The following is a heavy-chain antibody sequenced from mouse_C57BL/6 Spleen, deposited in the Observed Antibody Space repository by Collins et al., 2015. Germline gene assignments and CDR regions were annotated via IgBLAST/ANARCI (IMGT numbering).Heavy chain of an antibody. CDR3: ARSYYGSS. CDR2: INPNNGGT. Sequence: EVQLQQSGPELVKPGASVKISCKASGYTFTDHYMNWVKQSHGKSLEWIGDINPNNGGTSYNQKFKGKATLTVDKSSSTAYMELRSLTSEDSAVYYCARSYYGSSWGQGTTLTVSS. CDR1: GYTFTDHY. D-gene: IGHD1-1*01. J-gene: IGHJ2*01. V-gene: IGHV1-26*01.